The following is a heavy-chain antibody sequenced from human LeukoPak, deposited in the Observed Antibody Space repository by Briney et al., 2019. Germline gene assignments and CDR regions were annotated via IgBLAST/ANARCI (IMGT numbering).Heavy chain of an antibody. CDR1: GFTSNNHV. CDR3: ARLPY. V-gene: IGHV3-23*01. Sequence: GGSLRLSCAASGFTSNNHVMTWVRRAPGKGLEWVSAISGSGGTAYYADSVKGRFTISRDNSKNTLYLQMNSLRAEDTAFYYCARLPYWGEGTLLSVSS. CDR2: ISGSGGTA. J-gene: IGHJ4*02.